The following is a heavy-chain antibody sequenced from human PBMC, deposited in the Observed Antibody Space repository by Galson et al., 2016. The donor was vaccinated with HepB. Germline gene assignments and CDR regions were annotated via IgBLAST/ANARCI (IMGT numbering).Heavy chain of an antibody. CDR3: AREDRSLWYPLFDL. CDR1: EGSMSDYF. CDR2: IYSSGTS. Sequence: SETLSLTCTVSEGSMSDYFWSWIRQPAGKGLEWIGRIYSSGTSNYNPSLKSRVTMSLDTSKNHISLRLTSVTAADTAIYYCAREDRSLWYPLFDLWGPGTLITVSP. D-gene: IGHD6-13*01. V-gene: IGHV4-4*07. J-gene: IGHJ4*02.